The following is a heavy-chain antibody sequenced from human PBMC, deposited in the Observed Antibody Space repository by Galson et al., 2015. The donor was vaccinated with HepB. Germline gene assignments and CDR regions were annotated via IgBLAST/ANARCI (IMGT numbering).Heavy chain of an antibody. D-gene: IGHD4-17*01. Sequence: SLRLSCAASGFTVSSNYMSWVRQAPGKGLEWVSVIYSGGSTYYADSVKGRFTISRDNSKNTLYLQMNSLRAEDTAVYYCARDYDYGDYKWAYAFEIWGQGTMVTVSS. CDR1: GFTVSSNY. CDR3: ARDYDYGDYKWAYAFEI. J-gene: IGHJ3*02. V-gene: IGHV3-66*01. CDR2: IYSGGST.